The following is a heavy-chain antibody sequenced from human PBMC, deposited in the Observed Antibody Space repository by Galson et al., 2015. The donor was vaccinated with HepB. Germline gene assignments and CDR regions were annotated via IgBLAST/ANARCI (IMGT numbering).Heavy chain of an antibody. CDR2: ISYDGSNK. V-gene: IGHV3-30-3*01. D-gene: IGHD3-16*02. J-gene: IGHJ4*02. CDR1: GFTFSSYA. Sequence: SLRLSCAASGFTFSSYAMHWVRQAPGKGLEWVAVISYDGSNKYYADSVKGRFTISRDNSKNTLYLQMNSLRAEDTAVYYCASPMITFGGVIVTPFDYWGQGTLVTVSS. CDR3: ASPMITFGGVIVTPFDY.